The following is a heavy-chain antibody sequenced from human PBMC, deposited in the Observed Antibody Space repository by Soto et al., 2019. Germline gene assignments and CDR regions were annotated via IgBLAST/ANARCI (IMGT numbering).Heavy chain of an antibody. V-gene: IGHV3-21*03. CDR3: AQGYCSSTSCYDY. CDR1: GFTLSSYS. J-gene: IGHJ4*02. CDR2: ISSSSTYI. Sequence: PGGSLRLSCAASGFTLSSYSMNWVRQAPGKGLEWVSSISSSSTYIYYADSVKTRLTISKDTSKNQVVLTMSNMDPVDTATYYCAQGYCSSTSCYDYWGQGTLVTVSS. D-gene: IGHD2-2*01.